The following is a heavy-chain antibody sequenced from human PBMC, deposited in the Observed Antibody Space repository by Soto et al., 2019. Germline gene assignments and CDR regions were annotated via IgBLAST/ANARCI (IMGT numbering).Heavy chain of an antibody. Sequence: GASVKVSCKASGYTFTSYGISWARQAPGQGLEWMGWISAYNGNTNYAQKLQGRVTMTTDTSTSTAYMELRSLRTDDTAVYYCARTSDYDFWSGYPGYWGQGTLVTVSS. V-gene: IGHV1-18*01. D-gene: IGHD3-3*01. J-gene: IGHJ4*02. CDR1: GYTFTSYG. CDR3: ARTSDYDFWSGYPGY. CDR2: ISAYNGNT.